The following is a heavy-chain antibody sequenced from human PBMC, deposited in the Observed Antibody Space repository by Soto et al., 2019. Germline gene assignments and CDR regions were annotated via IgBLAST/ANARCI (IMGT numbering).Heavy chain of an antibody. CDR3: ARGTNWFDP. CDR1: GGSISSGGYY. Sequence: SETLSLTCTVSGGSISSGGYYWSWIRQHPGKGLEWIGYIYYSKSTYYNPSLKSRVTISLDTSKNQFSLKLTSVTVADTAVYYCARGTNWFDPWGQGTLVTVSS. V-gene: IGHV4-31*03. CDR2: IYYSKST. J-gene: IGHJ5*02.